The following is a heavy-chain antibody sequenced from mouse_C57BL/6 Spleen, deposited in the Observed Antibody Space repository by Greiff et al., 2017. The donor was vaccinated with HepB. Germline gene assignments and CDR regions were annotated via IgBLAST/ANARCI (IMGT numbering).Heavy chain of an antibody. D-gene: IGHD1-1*01. Sequence: VQLQQSGAELVRPGPSVKMSCKASGYTFTNYWIGWAKQRPGHGLEWIGDIYTGGGYTNYNEKFKGKATLTADKSSSTAYMQFSSLTSEDSAIYYCARPLITTVGGFAYWGQGTLVTVSA. J-gene: IGHJ3*01. V-gene: IGHV1-63*01. CDR1: GYTFTNYW. CDR3: ARPLITTVGGFAY. CDR2: IYTGGGYT.